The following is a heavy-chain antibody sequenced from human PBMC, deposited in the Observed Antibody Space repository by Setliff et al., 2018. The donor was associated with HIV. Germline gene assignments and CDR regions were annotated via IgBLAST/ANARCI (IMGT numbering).Heavy chain of an antibody. J-gene: IGHJ3*02. D-gene: IGHD1-26*01. Sequence: ASVKVSCKASGYTFTGYYMHWVRQAPGQGLEWMGRINPNSGGTNYAQKFQGRVTMTRDTSISTAYMELSSLRSEDTAVYYCARGGEVGATSKSAIGAFDIWGQGTMVTVSS. CDR3: ARGGEVGATSKSAIGAFDI. CDR2: INPNSGGT. CDR1: GYTFTGYY. V-gene: IGHV1-2*06.